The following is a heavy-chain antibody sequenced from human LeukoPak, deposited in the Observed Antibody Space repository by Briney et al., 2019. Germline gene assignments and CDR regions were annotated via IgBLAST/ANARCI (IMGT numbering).Heavy chain of an antibody. J-gene: IGHJ6*02. CDR3: AREPYSSGWYYYYYGMDV. Sequence: ASVTVSFTASGYTFTSYYMHWVRQAPGQGLEWMGIINPSGGSTSYAQKFQGRVTMTRDTSTSTAYMELRSLRSDDTAVYYCAREPYSSGWYYYYYGMDVWGQGTTVTVSS. D-gene: IGHD6-19*01. CDR1: GYTFTSYY. CDR2: INPSGGST. V-gene: IGHV1-46*01.